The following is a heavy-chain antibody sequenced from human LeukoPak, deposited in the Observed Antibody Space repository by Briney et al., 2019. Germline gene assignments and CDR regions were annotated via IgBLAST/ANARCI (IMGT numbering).Heavy chain of an antibody. D-gene: IGHD4-23*01. CDR2: IYYSGTT. CDR1: GGPISPYY. J-gene: IGHJ6*02. CDR3: ARIMQTPWGMDV. V-gene: IGHV4-59*01. Sequence: PSETLSLTCTVSGGPISPYYWSWIRQPPGKGLEYIGYIYYSGTTDYNPSLKSRVTISVDTSKNQFSLKVTSVSAADTAVYYCARIMQTPWGMDVWGQGTTVTVSS.